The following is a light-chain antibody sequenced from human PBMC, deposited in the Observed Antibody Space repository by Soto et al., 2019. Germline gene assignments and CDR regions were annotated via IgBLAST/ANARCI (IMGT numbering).Light chain of an antibody. CDR3: LESYSTRRT. J-gene: IGKJ1*01. CDR1: QSISSY. Sequence: IPLTQSPSSLSASVGDRVTITCRASQSISSYLNWYQQKPGKAPKLLIYSASSLQSGVPSRFSGSGSGTDFTLTITSLQPEDSATYYCLESYSTRRTFGQGTKVDIK. CDR2: SAS. V-gene: IGKV1-39*01.